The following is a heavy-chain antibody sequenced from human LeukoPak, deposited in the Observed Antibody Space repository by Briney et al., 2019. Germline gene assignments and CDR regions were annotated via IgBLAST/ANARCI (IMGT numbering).Heavy chain of an antibody. CDR1: GYTFTSYG. Sequence: ASVKVSCKASGYTFTSYGISWVRQAPGQGLEWMGWISAYNGNTNYAQKLQGRVTMTTDTSTSTAYMELRSLRSDDTAVYYCARKGPNYDILTGFEFDIWGQGTMVTVPS. D-gene: IGHD3-9*01. CDR2: ISAYNGNT. J-gene: IGHJ3*02. CDR3: ARKGPNYDILTGFEFDI. V-gene: IGHV1-18*01.